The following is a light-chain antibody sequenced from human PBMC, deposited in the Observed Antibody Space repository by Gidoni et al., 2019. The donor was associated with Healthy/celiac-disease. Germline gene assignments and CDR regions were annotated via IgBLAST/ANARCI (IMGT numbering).Light chain of an antibody. J-gene: IGKJ4*01. CDR3: QQRSNGPLT. V-gene: IGKV3-11*01. Sequence: EIVLTQSPATLSLSPGERATLSCRDSQSVSSYLAWYQQKPGQAPRLLIYDASNRTTGIPARFSGSGSGTDFTLTISSLEPEDFAVYYCQQRSNGPLTFGGGTKVEIK. CDR1: QSVSSY. CDR2: DAS.